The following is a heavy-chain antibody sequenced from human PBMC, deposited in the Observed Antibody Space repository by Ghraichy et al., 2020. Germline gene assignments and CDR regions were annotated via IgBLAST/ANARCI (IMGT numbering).Heavy chain of an antibody. CDR3: AKERSSDYAFEDP. CDR1: GFTFSDYG. Sequence: GGSLRLSCAASGFTFSDYGMHWVRQAPGKGLEWVASIWYDGSNKYYADSVKGRCTISRDNLKNTMNLQMNSLRGEDTGVYYCAKERSSDYAFEDPWGQGTLVTVSS. V-gene: IGHV3-30*02. D-gene: IGHD4-17*01. CDR2: IWYDGSNK. J-gene: IGHJ5*02.